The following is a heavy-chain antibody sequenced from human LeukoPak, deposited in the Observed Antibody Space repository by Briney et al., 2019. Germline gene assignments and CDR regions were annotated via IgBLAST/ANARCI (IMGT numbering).Heavy chain of an antibody. Sequence: GGSLRLSCAASGFSVSSNYMSWVRQAPGKGLEWVSVISGSGGSTYYADSVKGRFTISRDNSKNTLYLQMNSLRAEDTAVYYCAKGLNYYGSGSPHPYYFDYWGQGTLVTVSS. CDR3: AKGLNYYGSGSPHPYYFDY. J-gene: IGHJ4*02. V-gene: IGHV3-23*01. CDR2: ISGSGGST. D-gene: IGHD3-10*01. CDR1: GFSVSSNY.